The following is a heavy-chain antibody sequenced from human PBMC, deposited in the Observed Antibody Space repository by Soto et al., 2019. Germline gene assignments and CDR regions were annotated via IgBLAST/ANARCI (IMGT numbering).Heavy chain of an antibody. D-gene: IGHD6-19*01. CDR2: VSHDGRNT. J-gene: IGHJ4*02. CDR1: GFTFSDYA. Sequence: VQLVESGGGVVQPGRSLRLSCAASGFTFSDYAMHWVRQAPGKGLEWVAVVSHDGRNTHYADSVKGRFTISRDSSKNTVPLEMTSLRAADTAVYYWARGGRQWLVTSDFDYWGQGALVTVSS. V-gene: IGHV3-30*03. CDR3: ARGGRQWLVTSDFDY.